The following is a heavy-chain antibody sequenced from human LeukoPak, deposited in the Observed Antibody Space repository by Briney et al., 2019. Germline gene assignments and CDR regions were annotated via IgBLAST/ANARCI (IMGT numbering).Heavy chain of an antibody. CDR1: GFTFGNYA. V-gene: IGHV3-23*01. CDR2: ISGSGGGT. Sequence: GGSLRLSCSASGFTFGNYAMNWVRQAPGTGLEWLSDISGSGGGTSYADSMKGRFTISRDNSKNTLYLQMNSLRAEDTAVYYCAKGFGTANSYFFDYWGPGTLVTVSS. J-gene: IGHJ4*02. D-gene: IGHD1-1*01. CDR3: AKGFGTANSYFFDY.